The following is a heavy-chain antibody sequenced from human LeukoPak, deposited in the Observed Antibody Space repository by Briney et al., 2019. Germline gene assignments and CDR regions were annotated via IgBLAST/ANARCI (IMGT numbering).Heavy chain of an antibody. J-gene: IGHJ5*02. CDR3: ARDPRNKGFDP. D-gene: IGHD1/OR15-1a*01. CDR1: GFTFSGYW. V-gene: IGHV3-74*03. Sequence: PGGSVRLSCAASGFTFSGYWMHWVRQAPGKGLVWVSRISGDGSDTSYADSVKGRFTISRDNAKNLLYLQMNSLRAEDAAVYYCARDPRNKGFDPWGQGTLVSVSA. CDR2: ISGDGSDT.